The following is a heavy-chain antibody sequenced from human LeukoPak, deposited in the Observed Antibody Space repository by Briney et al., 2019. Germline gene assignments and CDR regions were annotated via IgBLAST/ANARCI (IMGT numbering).Heavy chain of an antibody. CDR2: IYYSGST. Sequence: SETLSLTCTVSGGSISSYYWSWIRQPPGKGLEWIGYIYYSGSTNYNPSLKSRVTISVDTSKNQFSLKLSSVTAADTAVYYCASCYDFCIRYYYMDVWGKGTTVTVSS. J-gene: IGHJ6*03. CDR3: ASCYDFCIRYYYMDV. V-gene: IGHV4-59*01. CDR1: GGSISSYY. D-gene: IGHD3-3*01.